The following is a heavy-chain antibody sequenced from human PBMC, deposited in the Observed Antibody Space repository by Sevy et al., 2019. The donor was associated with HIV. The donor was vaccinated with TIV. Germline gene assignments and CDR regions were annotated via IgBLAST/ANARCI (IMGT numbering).Heavy chain of an antibody. Sequence: GGSLRLSCAASGFPFNDHAMHWVRLGPGKGLEWVSGISWNSRNIGYADSMKGRFTISRDNTRHSVYLEMHSLRPEDTALYYCAKDIDRGCDGVNCYSYYYYFYGLDVWGQGTTVTVSS. CDR2: ISWNSRNI. J-gene: IGHJ6*02. CDR1: GFPFNDHA. V-gene: IGHV3-9*01. D-gene: IGHD2-21*01. CDR3: AKDIDRGCDGVNCYSYYYYFYGLDV.